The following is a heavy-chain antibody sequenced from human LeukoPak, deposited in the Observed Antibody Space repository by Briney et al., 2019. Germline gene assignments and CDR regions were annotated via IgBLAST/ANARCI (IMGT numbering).Heavy chain of an antibody. CDR2: ISYDGSNK. V-gene: IGHV3-30*07. J-gene: IGHJ4*02. CDR3: ARASPLQM. CDR1: GFTFSSYA. Sequence: GRSLRLSCAASGFTFSSYAMHWVRQAPGKGLEWVAVISYDGSNKYYADSVKGRFTISRDNSKNSLYLQMNSLRVEDTAIYYCARASPLQMWGQGTLVTVSS.